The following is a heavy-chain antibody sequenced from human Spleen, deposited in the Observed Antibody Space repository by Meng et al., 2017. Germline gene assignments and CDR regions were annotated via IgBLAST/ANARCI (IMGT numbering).Heavy chain of an antibody. CDR1: GNTFTSYG. CDR2: ISAYNGNT. CDR3: ARGPTTMAHDFDY. J-gene: IGHJ4*02. V-gene: IGHV1-18*01. Sequence: QLQLVLSGVSVKKPGASVKVSCKASGNTFTSYGISWVRQAAGQGLEWMGCISAYNGNTNYAQKLQGRVTMTTDTSTSTAYMELRSLSSVTAADSAVYYCARGPTTMAHDFDYWGQGTLVTVSS. D-gene: IGHD4-11*01.